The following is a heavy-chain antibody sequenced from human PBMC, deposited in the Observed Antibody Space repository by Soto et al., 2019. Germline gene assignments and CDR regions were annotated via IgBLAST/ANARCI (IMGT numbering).Heavy chain of an antibody. CDR3: ARDRVTAIFGVVDYYGMDV. J-gene: IGHJ6*02. V-gene: IGHV3-53*01. CDR1: GFTVSSNY. CDR2: IYSGGSK. Sequence: GGSRRLPGAASGFTVSSNYMSWVRQSPGKGLEWTSVIYSGGSKYYADSVKGRFTISRDNTKNTLYLQMNSLRAEEKAVYYCARDRVTAIFGVVDYYGMDVWGQGTTVTVSS. D-gene: IGHD3-3*01.